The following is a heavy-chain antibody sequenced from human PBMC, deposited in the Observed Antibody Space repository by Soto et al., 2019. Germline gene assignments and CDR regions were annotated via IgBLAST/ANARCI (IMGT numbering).Heavy chain of an antibody. D-gene: IGHD3-10*01. CDR2: IYYSGST. V-gene: IGHV4-31*03. J-gene: IGHJ4*02. CDR3: AGGSVGGSGSYSGWIDY. CDR1: GGSISSGGYY. Sequence: QVQLQESGPGLVKPSQTLSLTCTVSGGSISSGGYYWSWIRQHPGKGLEWIGYIYYSGSTYYNPSLKSRVTISVDTSKNQFSRRLSSVTAADTAVYYCAGGSVGGSGSYSGWIDYWGQGTLVTVSS.